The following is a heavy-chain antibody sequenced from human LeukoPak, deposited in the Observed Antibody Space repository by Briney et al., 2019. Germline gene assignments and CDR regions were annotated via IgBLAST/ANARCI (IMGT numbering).Heavy chain of an antibody. CDR2: ISAYNGNT. CDR1: GYTFTSYG. Sequence: GASVKVSCKASGYTFTSYGISWVRQAPGQGLEWIGWISAYNGNTNYAQKLQGRVTMTTDTSTSTAYMELRSLRSDDTAVYYCARDFYDSSGDTYAFDIWGQGTMVTVSS. J-gene: IGHJ3*02. D-gene: IGHD3-22*01. V-gene: IGHV1-18*01. CDR3: ARDFYDSSGDTYAFDI.